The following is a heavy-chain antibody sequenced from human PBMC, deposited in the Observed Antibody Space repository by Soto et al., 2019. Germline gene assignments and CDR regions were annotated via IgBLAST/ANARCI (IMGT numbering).Heavy chain of an antibody. V-gene: IGHV3-15*07. J-gene: IGHJ6*02. Sequence: EVQLMESGGDLVKPGGSLGLSCVASGFSFSSGWMNWVRQAPGKGLEWVGRIKSEADGATTDYSPPVKGRFSISRDDSKNTLYLYMNSLKSEDTAVYYCATEPYHYSSSGVGVWGQGATVIVSS. CDR2: IKSEADGATT. CDR1: GFSFSSGW. CDR3: ATEPYHYSSSGVGV.